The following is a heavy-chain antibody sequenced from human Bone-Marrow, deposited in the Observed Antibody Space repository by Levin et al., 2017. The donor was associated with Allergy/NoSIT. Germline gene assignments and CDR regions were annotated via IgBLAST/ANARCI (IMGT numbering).Heavy chain of an antibody. V-gene: IGHV3-23*01. J-gene: IGHJ4*02. CDR2: FTSRGSTT. Sequence: GGSLRLSCAASGFTFSNYDMSWVRQAPGKGLDWVSTFTSRGSTTYYADSVKGRFTMSRDNSKNTLYLLMNSLRADDTAVYYCARDLGVHSSGGYAELDYWGQGTLVSVSS. CDR1: GFTFSNYD. D-gene: IGHD6-19*01. CDR3: ARDLGVHSSGGYAELDY.